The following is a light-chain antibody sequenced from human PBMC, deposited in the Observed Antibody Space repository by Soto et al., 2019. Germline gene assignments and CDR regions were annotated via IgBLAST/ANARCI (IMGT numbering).Light chain of an antibody. Sequence: QSALTQPASVSGSPGQSITISCTGTASDLGYYHYVAWYQHHPGKAPKLMFYEVSDRPSGVSNRFSGSKSGYTASLTISGLQAEDEADYYCSAYSSGSTLYVFGTGTKVTVL. V-gene: IGLV2-14*01. J-gene: IGLJ1*01. CDR1: ASDLGYYHY. CDR3: SAYSSGSTLYV. CDR2: EVS.